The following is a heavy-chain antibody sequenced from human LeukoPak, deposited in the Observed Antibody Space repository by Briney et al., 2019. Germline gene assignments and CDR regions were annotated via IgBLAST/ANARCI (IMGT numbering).Heavy chain of an antibody. Sequence: SETLSLTCAVSGGSISSGGYTWSWIRQPPGKGLEWIGYIYHSGSTYYNPSLKSRVTISVDRSKNQFSLKLSSVTAADTAVYYCARGYYYGSSGYRVNNWFDPWGQGTLVTVSS. CDR1: GGSISSGGYT. CDR2: IYHSGST. J-gene: IGHJ5*02. CDR3: ARGYYYGSSGYRVNNWFDP. V-gene: IGHV4-30-2*01. D-gene: IGHD3-22*01.